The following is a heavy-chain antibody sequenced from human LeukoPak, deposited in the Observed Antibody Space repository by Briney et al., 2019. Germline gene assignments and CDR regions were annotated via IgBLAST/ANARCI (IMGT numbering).Heavy chain of an antibody. Sequence: PSETLSLTCAVSGGSISSGGYSWSWIRQPPGKGLEWIGYIYHSGSTYYNPSLKSRVTISVDRSKNQFSLKLSSVTAADTAVYYCARGMRDYYDSSGLGGSYYFDYWGQGTLVTVSP. CDR3: ARGMRDYYDSSGLGGSYYFDY. D-gene: IGHD3-22*01. CDR2: IYHSGST. CDR1: GGSISSGGYS. J-gene: IGHJ4*02. V-gene: IGHV4-30-2*01.